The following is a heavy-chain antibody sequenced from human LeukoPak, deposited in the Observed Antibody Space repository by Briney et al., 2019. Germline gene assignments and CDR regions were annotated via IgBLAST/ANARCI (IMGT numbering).Heavy chain of an antibody. D-gene: IGHD4-23*01. CDR1: GFTFSSFA. V-gene: IGHV3-23*01. Sequence: GGSLRLSCAASGFTFSSFAMSWVRQAPGKGLEWVSSISDSGVSTNYADSVKGRFTISRDEAKKTLYLVVNSLRAEDTAVYYCAKKVRVYSGSYYDYWGQGALVTVSS. J-gene: IGHJ4*02. CDR2: ISDSGVST. CDR3: AKKVRVYSGSYYDY.